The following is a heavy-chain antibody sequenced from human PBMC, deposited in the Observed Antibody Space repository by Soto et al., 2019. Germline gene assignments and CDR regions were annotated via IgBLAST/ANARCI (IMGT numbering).Heavy chain of an antibody. CDR3: ATSRPVWFGTQFDY. V-gene: IGHV3-48*02. D-gene: IGHD3-10*01. J-gene: IGHJ4*02. CDR1: EFTFSSYS. CDR2: ISSSSSTI. Sequence: GGSLRLSCAASEFTFSSYSMNWVRQAPGKGLEWVSYISSSSSTIYYADSVKGRFTISRDNAKNSLYLQMNSLRDEDTAVYYCATSRPVWFGTQFDYWGQGTLVTVSS.